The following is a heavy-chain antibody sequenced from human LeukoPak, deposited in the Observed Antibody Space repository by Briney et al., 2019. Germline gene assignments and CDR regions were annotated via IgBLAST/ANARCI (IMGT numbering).Heavy chain of an antibody. D-gene: IGHD3-22*01. CDR2: IILIFGTA. CDR3: ARGATMIVEESPIGYFDY. CDR1: GGTFSSYA. J-gene: IGHJ4*02. V-gene: IGHV1-69*13. Sequence: GASVKVSCKASGGTFSSYAISWVRQAPGQGLEWMGGIILIFGTANYAQKFQGRVTITADESTSTAYMELSSLRSEDTAVYYCARGATMIVEESPIGYFDYWGQGTLVTVSS.